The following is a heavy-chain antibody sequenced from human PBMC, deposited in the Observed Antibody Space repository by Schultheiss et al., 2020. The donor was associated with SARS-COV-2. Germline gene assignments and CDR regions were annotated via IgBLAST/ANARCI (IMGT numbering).Heavy chain of an antibody. CDR2: ISGSGGST. CDR3: ARDPNYYDSSGYS. V-gene: IGHV3-23*01. J-gene: IGHJ3*01. CDR1: GFTFSSYA. Sequence: GESLKISCAASGFTFSSYAMSWVRQAPGKGLEWVSAISGSGGSTYYADSVKGRFTISRDNSKNTLYLQMNSLRAEDTAVYYCARDPNYYDSSGYSWGQGTMVTVSS. D-gene: IGHD3-22*01.